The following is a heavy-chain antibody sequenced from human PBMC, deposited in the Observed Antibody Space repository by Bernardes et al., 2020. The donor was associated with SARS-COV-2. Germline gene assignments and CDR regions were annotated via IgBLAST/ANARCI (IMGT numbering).Heavy chain of an antibody. D-gene: IGHD6-25*01. Sequence: SVKVSCKASGGTFSTSAIIWVRQAPGQGLEWVGGIIPGLAVRGNYAQKLQGRITITADKSTSTAYMELSSLRSDDTAVYYCASGGFEGFNYGFDVWGQGTTVMVSS. CDR1: GGTFSTSA. CDR2: IIPGLAVRG. J-gene: IGHJ6*02. CDR3: ASGGFEGFNYGFDV. V-gene: IGHV1-69*10.